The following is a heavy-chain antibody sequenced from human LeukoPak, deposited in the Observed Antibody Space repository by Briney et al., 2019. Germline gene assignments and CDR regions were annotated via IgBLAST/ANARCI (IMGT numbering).Heavy chain of an antibody. D-gene: IGHD3-10*01. J-gene: IGHJ5*02. V-gene: IGHV4-39*01. CDR2: IYYSGST. Sequence: PSETLSLTCIVSGGSISSISSNNYHWGWIRQPPGKGLEWIGSIYYSGSTYYNPSLKSLVTITVDTSKNQFSLKLNSVTAADTAVYYCARHYGPWGQGTLVTVSS. CDR3: ARHYGP. CDR1: GGSISSISSNNYH.